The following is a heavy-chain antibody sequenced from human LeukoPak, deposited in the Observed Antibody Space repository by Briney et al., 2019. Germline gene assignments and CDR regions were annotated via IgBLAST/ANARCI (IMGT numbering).Heavy chain of an antibody. CDR2: IYRSGGT. J-gene: IGHJ4*02. Sequence: SETLSLTCAVSGDSVGSSVSGNSRWNWVRRTPGKGLEWIGEIYRSGGTHYNPALRKRVTMSLDRSKNHLSLNVRSVTAADTAVYYCVRDFDDGNYALRYWGQGTLVTVSS. D-gene: IGHD4-17*01. CDR1: GDSVGSSVSGNSR. CDR3: VRDFDDGNYALRY. V-gene: IGHV4-4*02.